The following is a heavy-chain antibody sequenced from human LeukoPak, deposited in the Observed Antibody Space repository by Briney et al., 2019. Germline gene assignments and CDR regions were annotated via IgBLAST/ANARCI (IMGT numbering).Heavy chain of an antibody. D-gene: IGHD4-11*01. Sequence: SVEVSCTASGGTFSSYAISWVRQAPGQGLEWMGGIIPIFGTANYAQKFQGRVTITADESTSTAYMELSSLRSEDTAVYYCARCGLTTVTTPLDAFDIWGQGTMVTVSS. J-gene: IGHJ3*02. V-gene: IGHV1-69*13. CDR1: GGTFSSYA. CDR2: IIPIFGTA. CDR3: ARCGLTTVTTPLDAFDI.